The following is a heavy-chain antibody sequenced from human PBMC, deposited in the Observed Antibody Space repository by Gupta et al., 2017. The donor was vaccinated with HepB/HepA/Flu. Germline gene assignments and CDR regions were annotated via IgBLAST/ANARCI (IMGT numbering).Heavy chain of an antibody. CDR3: ASDTNQFDY. J-gene: IGHJ4*02. CDR2: IYFSGTT. CDR1: GGSVRSCESY. D-gene: IGHD1-14*01. V-gene: IGHV4-39*01. Sequence: QLQLHLLVLALVKPSETQALPCSVAGGSVRSCESYWGWIRQPPGKGLEWIGSIYFSGTTYYNPSLKSRVTISLDTSKRQFSLKLKSVTAADTAVYYCASDTNQFDYWGQGTLVTVSS.